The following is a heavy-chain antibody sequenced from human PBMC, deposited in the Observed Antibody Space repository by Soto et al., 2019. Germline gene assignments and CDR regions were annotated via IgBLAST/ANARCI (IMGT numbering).Heavy chain of an antibody. D-gene: IGHD2-2*02. Sequence: WGSLRLLCAPPGLTFSSYAMSWVRWAAGRGLEWVSGISGRGGSTYYADSVKGRFTISRDNSKNTLYLQMNRLRAEDTAVYYCANAIGIGVLPAAIGLGEMDVWGQGTTGTVCS. J-gene: IGHJ6*02. CDR3: ANAIGIGVLPAAIGLGEMDV. V-gene: IGHV3-23*01. CDR2: ISGRGGST. CDR1: GLTFSSYA.